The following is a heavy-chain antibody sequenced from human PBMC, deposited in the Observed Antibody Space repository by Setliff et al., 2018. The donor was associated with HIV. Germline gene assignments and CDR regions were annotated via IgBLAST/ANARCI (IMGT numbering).Heavy chain of an antibody. CDR2: ISVYSGHT. CDR1: GYTFTNYG. J-gene: IGHJ6*03. Sequence: ASVKVSCKASGYTFTNYGISWVRQAPGQGLEWMGWISVYSGHTNYAQKLQGRVTMTTDTSTSTAYMELRSLRSDDTAVYYCARDHGGATFYYYMDVWGKGTTVT. V-gene: IGHV1-18*01. CDR3: ARDHGGATFYYYMDV. D-gene: IGHD3-16*01.